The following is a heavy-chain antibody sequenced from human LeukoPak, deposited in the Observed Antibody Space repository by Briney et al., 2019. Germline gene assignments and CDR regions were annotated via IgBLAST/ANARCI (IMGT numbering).Heavy chain of an antibody. D-gene: IGHD3-10*01. V-gene: IGHV1-2*02. CDR2: INPNSGGT. J-gene: IGHJ6*02. CDR3: ARWGDWARYAMDV. Sequence: ASVKVSCKASGYAFVDYYMHWVRQAPGQGLEWMGWINPNSGGTNHAQKFQGRVTMTRDTSISTAYMEPSRLTSDDTAVYYCARWGDWARYAMDVWGQGTTVTVSS. CDR1: GYAFVDYY.